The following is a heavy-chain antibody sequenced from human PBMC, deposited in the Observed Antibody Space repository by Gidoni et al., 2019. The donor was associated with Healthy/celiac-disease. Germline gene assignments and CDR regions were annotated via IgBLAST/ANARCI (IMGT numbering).Heavy chain of an antibody. Sequence: EVQLVECGGGLVKPGGAMRPSGAASGFTCSSYSMNWVRQAPGKGREWVSSISSSSSSIYYADSVKGRFTISRDNAKNSLYLQMNSLRAEDTAVYYCARDQGAVAGAMFDYWGQGTLVTVSS. J-gene: IGHJ4*02. V-gene: IGHV3-21*01. CDR1: GFTCSSYS. CDR3: ARDQGAVAGAMFDY. D-gene: IGHD6-19*01. CDR2: ISSSSSSI.